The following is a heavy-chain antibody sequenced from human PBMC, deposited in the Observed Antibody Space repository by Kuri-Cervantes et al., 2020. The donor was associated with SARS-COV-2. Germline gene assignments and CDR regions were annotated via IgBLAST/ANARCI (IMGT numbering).Heavy chain of an antibody. CDR3: ARDGRGSSSEWSDP. Sequence: GESLKISCAASGFTFSSYAMHWARQAPGKGLEWVAVISYDGSNKYYADSVKGRFTISRDNSKNTLYLQMNSLRAEDTAVYYCARDGRGSSSEWSDPWGRGTLVTVSS. D-gene: IGHD6-6*01. CDR1: GFTFSSYA. J-gene: IGHJ5*02. CDR2: ISYDGSNK. V-gene: IGHV3-30-3*01.